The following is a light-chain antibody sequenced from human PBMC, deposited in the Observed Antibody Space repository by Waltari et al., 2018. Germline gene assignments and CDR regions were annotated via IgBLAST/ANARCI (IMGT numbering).Light chain of an antibody. J-gene: IGLJ3*02. V-gene: IGLV2-11*01. CDR2: DVT. CDR3: GSYAGSYSWV. Sequence: QSALTQPRSVSGSPGQSVTISCTGTSSDVGGYNYVSWYQHHPGKAPKCMIYDVTRRPSGVPDRFSCSKSGNTASLTISGLQAEDEADYYCGSYAGSYSWVFGGGTKVTVL. CDR1: SSDVGGYNY.